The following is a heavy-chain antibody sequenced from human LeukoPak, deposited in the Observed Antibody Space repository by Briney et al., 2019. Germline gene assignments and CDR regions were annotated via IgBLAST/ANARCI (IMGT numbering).Heavy chain of an antibody. J-gene: IGHJ4*02. Sequence: SETLSLTCAVYGGSFSGYYWSWLRQPPGKGLEWIGEINHSGSTNYNPSLKSRVTISVDTSKNRFSLKLSSVTAADTAVYYCARGGYSGYDGTFDYWGQGTLVTVSS. D-gene: IGHD5-12*01. V-gene: IGHV4-34*01. CDR1: GGSFSGYY. CDR3: ARGGYSGYDGTFDY. CDR2: INHSGST.